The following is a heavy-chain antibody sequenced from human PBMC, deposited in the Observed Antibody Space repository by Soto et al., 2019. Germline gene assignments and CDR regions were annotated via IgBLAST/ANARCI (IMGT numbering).Heavy chain of an antibody. D-gene: IGHD1-26*01. Sequence: PGGSLRLSCAASGFTFSSYAMSWVCLAPGKGLEWVSGITGSGAITYYTDSVKGRFTISRGNSKNTLYLQMHSLRAEDTAVYYCARDVWETTSMYYGLDVWGLGTTVTVSS. CDR1: GFTFSSYA. CDR3: ARDVWETTSMYYGLDV. V-gene: IGHV3-23*01. J-gene: IGHJ6*02. CDR2: ITGSGAIT.